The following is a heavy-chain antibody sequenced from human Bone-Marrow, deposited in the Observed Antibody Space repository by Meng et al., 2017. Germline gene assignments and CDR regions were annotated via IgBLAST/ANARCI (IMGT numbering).Heavy chain of an antibody. CDR1: GFTFSSYS. D-gene: IGHD3-10*01. Sequence: VVPCEAGGGLVKPGGSLRLSCATSGFTFSSYSMNWVRQAPGKGLEWVSSISSSSSYIYYADSVKGRFTISRDNAKNSLYLQMNSLRAEDTAVYYCARDARFWELVCDYWGQGTLVTVSS. V-gene: IGHV3-21*01. CDR3: ARDARFWELVCDY. CDR2: ISSSSSYI. J-gene: IGHJ4*02.